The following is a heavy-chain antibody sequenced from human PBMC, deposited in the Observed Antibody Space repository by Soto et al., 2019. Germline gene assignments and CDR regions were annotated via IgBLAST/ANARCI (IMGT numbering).Heavy chain of an antibody. CDR1: GFTFSSYA. CDR3: AKDKDIVVVVATIIDY. J-gene: IGHJ4*02. D-gene: IGHD2-15*01. CDR2: ISGSGGST. Sequence: GGSLRLSWAASGFTFSSYAMSWVRQAPGKGLEWVSAISGSGGSTYYADSVKGRFTISRDNSKNTLYLQMNSLRAEDTAVYYCAKDKDIVVVVATIIDYWGQGTLVTAPQ. V-gene: IGHV3-23*01.